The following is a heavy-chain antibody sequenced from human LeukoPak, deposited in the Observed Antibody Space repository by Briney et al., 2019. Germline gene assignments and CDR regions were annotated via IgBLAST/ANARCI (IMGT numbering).Heavy chain of an antibody. J-gene: IGHJ5*02. CDR2: ISGSGGST. V-gene: IGHV3-23*01. CDR3: AKDRDDYDSSGSNWFDP. D-gene: IGHD3-22*01. CDR1: GFTFSSYA. Sequence: GGSLRLSCAASGFTFSSYAMSWVRQAPGKGLEWVSAISGSGGSTYYADPVKGRFTISRDNSKNTLYLQMNSLRAEDTAVYYCAKDRDDYDSSGSNWFDPWGQGTLVTVSS.